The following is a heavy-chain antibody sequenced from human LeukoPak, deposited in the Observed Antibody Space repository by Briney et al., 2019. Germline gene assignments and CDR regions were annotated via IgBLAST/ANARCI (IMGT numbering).Heavy chain of an antibody. CDR2: ISWNSGSI. J-gene: IGHJ3*02. V-gene: IGHV3-9*03. CDR1: GFTFDDYA. Sequence: QPGGSLRLSCAASGFTFDDYAMHWVRQAPGKGLEWVSGISWNSGSIGYADSVKGRFTISRDNAKNSLYLQMNSLRAEDMALYYCAKAAAHDAFDIWGQGTMVTVSS. D-gene: IGHD2-15*01. CDR3: AKAAAHDAFDI.